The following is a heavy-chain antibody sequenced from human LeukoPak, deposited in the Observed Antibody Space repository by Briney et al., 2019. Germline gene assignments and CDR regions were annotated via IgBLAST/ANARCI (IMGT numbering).Heavy chain of an antibody. V-gene: IGHV5-51*01. D-gene: IGHD2-21*02. CDR2: IYPGDSDT. CDR1: GYSFTSYW. CDR3: ASPTYCGGDCPNEYDAFDI. J-gene: IGHJ3*02. Sequence: GESLKISCKGSGYSFTSYWIGWVRQMPGKGLEWMGIIYPGDSDTRYSPSFQGQVTISADKSISTAYLQWSSLKASDTAMYYCASPTYCGGDCPNEYDAFDIWGQGTMVTVSS.